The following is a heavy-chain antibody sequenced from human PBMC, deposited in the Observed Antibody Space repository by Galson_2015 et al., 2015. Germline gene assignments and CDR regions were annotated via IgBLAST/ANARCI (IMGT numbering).Heavy chain of an antibody. D-gene: IGHD4-17*01. CDR2: VIPVFGTP. CDR3: SRAPTVATSQDFYYYGLDA. CDR1: GGSFTNYA. V-gene: IGHV1-69*13. Sequence: SVKVSCKASGGSFTNYAISWVRQAPGQGLEWVGGVIPVFGTPNYAQKFQGRVTITADEPASTVYMEVSRLRSEDTAAYYCSRAPTVATSQDFYYYGLDAWGQGTRSPSP. J-gene: IGHJ6*02.